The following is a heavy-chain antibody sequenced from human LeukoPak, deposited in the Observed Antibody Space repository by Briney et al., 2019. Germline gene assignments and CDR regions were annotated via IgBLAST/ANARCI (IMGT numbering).Heavy chain of an antibody. CDR1: GFTFSSYW. V-gene: IGHV3-74*01. Sequence: PGGSLRLSCAASGFTFSSYWMHWVRQAPGKGLGWVSRINSDGSSTSYADSVKGRFTISRDNAKNTLYLQMNSLRAEDTAVYYCARVRTIFGVVPDYWGQGTLVTVSS. CDR3: ARVRTIFGVVPDY. CDR2: INSDGSST. D-gene: IGHD3-3*01. J-gene: IGHJ4*02.